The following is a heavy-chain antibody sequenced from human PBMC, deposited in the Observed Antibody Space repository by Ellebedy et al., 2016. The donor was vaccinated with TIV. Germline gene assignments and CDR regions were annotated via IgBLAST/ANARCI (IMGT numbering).Heavy chain of an antibody. V-gene: IGHV4-31*03. CDR2: IYYSGST. CDR3: ARSSGWDRFDY. D-gene: IGHD6-19*01. J-gene: IGHJ4*02. CDR1: GGSISSGGYY. Sequence: MPSETLSLTCTVSGGSISSGGYYWSWIRQLPGKGLEWIGYIYYSGSTYYNPSLRSRVTISVDTSKNQFSLKLSSVTAADTAVYYCARSSGWDRFDYWGQGTLVTVSS.